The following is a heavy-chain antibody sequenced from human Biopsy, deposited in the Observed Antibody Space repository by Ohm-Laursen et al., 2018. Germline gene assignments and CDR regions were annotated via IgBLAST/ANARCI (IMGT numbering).Heavy chain of an antibody. CDR2: INHDGGEK. J-gene: IGHJ4*02. CDR1: GFILNNYG. Sequence: SLRLSCAATGFILNNYGLSWVRQPPGKGLEWVANINHDGGEKYFADSVKGRFTISRDSAKNSLYLQMNSLRTEDTALYYCAKGAGSSRSQGFDYWGQGILVTVSS. CDR3: AKGAGSSRSQGFDY. D-gene: IGHD6-13*01. V-gene: IGHV3-7*03.